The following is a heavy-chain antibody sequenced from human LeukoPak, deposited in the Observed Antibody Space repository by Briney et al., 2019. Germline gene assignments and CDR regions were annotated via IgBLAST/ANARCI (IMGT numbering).Heavy chain of an antibody. Sequence: PSETLSLTCTVSGGSISSTNYYWAWIRQPPGKGLEWIGSIYYSGSTYYNPSLKSRVTISVDTSKKQFSLKLSSVTAADTAVYYCARRYCSGGSCETFDYWGRGTLVTVSS. J-gene: IGHJ4*02. CDR3: ARRYCSGGSCETFDY. CDR1: GGSISSTNYY. CDR2: IYYSGST. D-gene: IGHD2-15*01. V-gene: IGHV4-39*01.